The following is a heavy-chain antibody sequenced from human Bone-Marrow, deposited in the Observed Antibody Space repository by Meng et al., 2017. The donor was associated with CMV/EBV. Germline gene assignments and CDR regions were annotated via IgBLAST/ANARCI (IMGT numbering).Heavy chain of an antibody. V-gene: IGHV1-2*02. CDR1: GYTFTGYY. J-gene: IGHJ6*02. CDR3: ARDYYDFWSSYSSLLMDV. CDR2: INPNSGGT. Sequence: ASVKVSCKASGYTFTGYYMHWVRQAPGQGLEWMGWINPNSGGTNYAQKFQGRVTMTRDTSISTVYMELSSLRSEDTAVYYCARDYYDFWSSYSSLLMDVWGQGTTVTVS. D-gene: IGHD3-3*01.